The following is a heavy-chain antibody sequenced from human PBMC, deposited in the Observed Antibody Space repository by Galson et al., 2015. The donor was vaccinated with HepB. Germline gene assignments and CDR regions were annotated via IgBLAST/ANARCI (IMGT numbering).Heavy chain of an antibody. J-gene: IGHJ3*01. CDR2: ISGSGGTI. Sequence: SLRLSCAASGFTFSSSAMTWVRQAPGKGLEWVSTISGSGGTIYYAGSVKGRFTISRDNSKNTLYLQMNSLRAEDTAFYYCAREIQRPGDFDDAFGFWGQGTMVTVSS. CDR1: GFTFSSSA. CDR3: AREIQRPGDFDDAFGF. D-gene: IGHD7-27*01. V-gene: IGHV3-23*01.